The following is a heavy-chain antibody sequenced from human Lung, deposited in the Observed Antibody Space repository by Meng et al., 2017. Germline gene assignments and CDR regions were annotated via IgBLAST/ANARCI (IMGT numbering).Heavy chain of an antibody. Sequence: SGPGLCKRPQTLSLTCTVSGGSISSSNYYWSWIRQPPGKGLEWSGHIYNSGSTYYNPSLKSRITISVDTSKNQFSLKLSSVTAADTAVYYCARGQKGYFDLWGRGTLVTVSS. J-gene: IGHJ2*01. CDR1: GGSISSSNYY. CDR2: IYNSGST. CDR3: ARGQKGYFDL. V-gene: IGHV4-30-4*01.